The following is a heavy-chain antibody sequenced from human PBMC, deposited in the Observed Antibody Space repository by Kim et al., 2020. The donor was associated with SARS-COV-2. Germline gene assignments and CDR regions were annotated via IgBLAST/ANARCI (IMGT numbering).Heavy chain of an antibody. V-gene: IGHV3-23*01. Sequence: GGSLRLSCAASGFTFTTYAMNWVRQAPGKGLEWVSAISGTGGSLYYADSVKGRFTISRDNSKNTLFLQMNSLRADDTAVYYWAKDGYHLPNWFDPWGQG. J-gene: IGHJ5*02. CDR2: ISGTGGSL. D-gene: IGHD2-2*01. CDR3: AKDGYHLPNWFDP. CDR1: GFTFTTYA.